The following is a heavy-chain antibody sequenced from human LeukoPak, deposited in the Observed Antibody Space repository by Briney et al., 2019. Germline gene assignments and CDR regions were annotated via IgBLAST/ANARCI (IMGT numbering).Heavy chain of an antibody. CDR1: GGSISNYY. CDR3: ARGGYTYFGYDYVWGSYRSYYYYMDV. Sequence: PSETLSLTCTVSGGSISNYYWSWIRQPAGKGLEWIGRIHASGSTNYNPSLKSRVTMSVDTSKNQFSLKLSSVTAADTAVYYCARGGYTYFGYDYVWGSYRSYYYYMDVWGKGTTVTVSS. D-gene: IGHD3-16*02. J-gene: IGHJ6*03. V-gene: IGHV4-4*07. CDR2: IHASGST.